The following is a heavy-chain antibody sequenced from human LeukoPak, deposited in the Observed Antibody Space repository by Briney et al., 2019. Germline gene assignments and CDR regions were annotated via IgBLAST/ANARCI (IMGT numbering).Heavy chain of an antibody. J-gene: IGHJ2*01. D-gene: IGHD3-22*01. V-gene: IGHV1-8*02. Sequence: GASVKVSCKESGYTVNSEGISWVRQATGQGLEWMGWMNPNSGNTGYAQKFQGRVTMTRNTSISTAYMELSSLRSEDTAVYYCARAARQGFTMIVVPFFYFDLWGRGTLVTVSS. CDR1: GYTVNSEG. CDR2: MNPNSGNT. CDR3: ARAARQGFTMIVVPFFYFDL.